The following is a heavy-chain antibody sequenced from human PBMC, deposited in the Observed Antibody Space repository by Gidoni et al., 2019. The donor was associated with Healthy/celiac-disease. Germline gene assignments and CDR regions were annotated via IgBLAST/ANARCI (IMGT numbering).Heavy chain of an antibody. CDR3: ARRNCSGGSCYSGFDY. CDR1: GGSISSGSYY. Sequence: QLQLQESGPGLGKPSETLSLTCTVPGGSISSGSYYWGWIRQPPGKGLEWIGSIYYSGSTYYNPSLKSRVTISVDTSKNQFSLKLSSVTAADTAVYYCARRNCSGGSCYSGFDYWGQGTLVTVSS. V-gene: IGHV4-39*01. D-gene: IGHD2-15*01. CDR2: IYYSGST. J-gene: IGHJ4*02.